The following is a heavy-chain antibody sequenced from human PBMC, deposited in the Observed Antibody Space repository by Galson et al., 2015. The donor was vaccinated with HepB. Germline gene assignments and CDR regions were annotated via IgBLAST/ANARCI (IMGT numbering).Heavy chain of an antibody. CDR2: IIPIFGTA. V-gene: IGHV1-69*13. CDR3: ARGVRSWFPNENWFDP. J-gene: IGHJ5*02. Sequence: SVKVSCKASGGTFSSYAISWVRQAPGQGPEWMGGIIPIFGTANYAQKFQGRVTITADESTSTAYMELSSLRSEDTAVYYCARGVRSWFPNENWFDPWGQGTLVTVSS. CDR1: GGTFSSYA. D-gene: IGHD6-13*01.